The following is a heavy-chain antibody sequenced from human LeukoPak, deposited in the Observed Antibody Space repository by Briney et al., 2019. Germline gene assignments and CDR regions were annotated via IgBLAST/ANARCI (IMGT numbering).Heavy chain of an antibody. CDR1: GYTFDDNY. D-gene: IGHD3-3*01. J-gene: IGHJ4*02. CDR2: VDPKDGET. CDR3: TTTNVGNSPRDY. V-gene: IGHV1-69-2*01. Sequence: ASVKVSCKASGYTFDDNYMHWVQQAPGKGPEWMGFVDPKDGETVYAEKFQDRVTLSADTSIDTAYMELSSLTSEDTAMYYCTTTNVGNSPRDYWGQGTLVTVSS.